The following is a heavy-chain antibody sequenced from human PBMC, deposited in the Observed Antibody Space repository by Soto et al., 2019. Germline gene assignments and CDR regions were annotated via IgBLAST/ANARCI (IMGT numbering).Heavy chain of an antibody. CDR1: GFTFSIFD. J-gene: IGHJ5*01. V-gene: IGHV3-13*05. CDR3: AKSSSDTLTSFDS. CDR2: IGAAGDP. Sequence: EVQLVESGGGLIQPGESVRLSCAASGFTFSIFDMHWVRQAPGKGLEWVSAIGAAGDPHYSGSVKGRFIISRQNGKNSLYLQMNSLTVGDAAVYYCAKSSSDTLTSFDSWGQGTLVTVSS. D-gene: IGHD2-21*02.